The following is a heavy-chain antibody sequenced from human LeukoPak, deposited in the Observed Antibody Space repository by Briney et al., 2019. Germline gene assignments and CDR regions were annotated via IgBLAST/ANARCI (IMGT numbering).Heavy chain of an antibody. CDR1: GDSINSLDL. Sequence: PSGTLSLTCTVSGDSINSLDLWSWVRQPPGKGLEWIGEMYLSGTTHSNPSVKSRVTISIDKSKNQFFLNLSSVTAADTAVYYCARGRGPSARYWYLDLWGRGTLVTVSS. CDR3: ARGRGPSARYWYLDL. D-gene: IGHD3-16*01. CDR2: MYLSGTT. V-gene: IGHV4-4*02. J-gene: IGHJ2*01.